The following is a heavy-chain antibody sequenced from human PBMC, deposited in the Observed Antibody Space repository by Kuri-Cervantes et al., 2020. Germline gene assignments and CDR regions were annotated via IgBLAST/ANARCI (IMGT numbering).Heavy chain of an antibody. Sequence: GESLKISCAASGFTFSDYYMSWIRQAPGKGLEWVSYISSSSGSTKYYADSVKGRFTISRDNAKNTLYLQMNSLRAEDTAVYYCASVLRSIDAFDIWGQGTMVTVSS. D-gene: IGHD5/OR15-5a*01. CDR2: ISSSSGSTK. V-gene: IGHV3-11*04. CDR3: ASVLRSIDAFDI. J-gene: IGHJ3*02. CDR1: GFTFSDYY.